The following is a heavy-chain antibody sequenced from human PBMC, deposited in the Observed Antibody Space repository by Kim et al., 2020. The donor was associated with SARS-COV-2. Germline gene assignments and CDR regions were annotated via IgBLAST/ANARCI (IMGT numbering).Heavy chain of an antibody. CDR3: ARDPGSYYGFDY. V-gene: IGHV3-33*01. Sequence: KYYADSVKGRFTISRDNSKNTLYLQMNSLRAEDTAVYYCARDPGSYYGFDYWGQGTLVTVSS. CDR2: K. J-gene: IGHJ4*02. D-gene: IGHD3-10*01.